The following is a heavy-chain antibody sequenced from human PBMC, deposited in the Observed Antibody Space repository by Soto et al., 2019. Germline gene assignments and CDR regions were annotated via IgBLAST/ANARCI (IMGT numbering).Heavy chain of an antibody. D-gene: IGHD6-13*01. CDR1: GFTFSDHY. V-gene: IGHV3-72*01. Sequence: ESGGGLVQPGGSLRLSCAASGFTFSDHYMDWVRQAPGKGLEWVGRIRNKANSYTTEYAASVKGRFTVSRDDSKSSLYLQMNSLKIEDTAIYYCTRVRSSSWGLDAFDIWGQGTMVTVSS. CDR2: IRNKANSYTT. CDR3: TRVRSSSWGLDAFDI. J-gene: IGHJ3*02.